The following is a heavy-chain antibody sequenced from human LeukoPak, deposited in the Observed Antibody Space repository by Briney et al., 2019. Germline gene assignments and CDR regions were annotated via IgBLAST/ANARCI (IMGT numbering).Heavy chain of an antibody. J-gene: IGHJ4*02. CDR3: ASLEEYGTYHY. Sequence: PSETLSLTCTVSGGSISSYYWSWIRQPPGKRLEWLGYIYHSGRTTYNPSLKSRVTISVDTSKDQFSLKLTSVTAADTAVYYCASLEEYGTYHYWGQGTLVTVSS. CDR2: IYHSGRT. CDR1: GGSISSYY. V-gene: IGHV4-59*12. D-gene: IGHD3-16*02.